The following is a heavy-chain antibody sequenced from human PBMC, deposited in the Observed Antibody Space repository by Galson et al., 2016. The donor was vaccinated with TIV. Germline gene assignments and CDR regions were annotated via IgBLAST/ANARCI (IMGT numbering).Heavy chain of an antibody. CDR3: VREGSTVTMHHYFGMDV. CDR2: VFHSGAT. V-gene: IGHV4-61*01. Sequence: SETLSLTCTVSGDSVSSDTYYWTWIRQPPGKGLEWIGYVFHSGATNYNPSLKSRLTMSVDTSKNQFSLKLSSVSAADTAVYYCVREGSTVTMHHYFGMDVWGQGTSVTVSS. J-gene: IGHJ6*02. D-gene: IGHD4-17*01. CDR1: GDSVSSDTYY.